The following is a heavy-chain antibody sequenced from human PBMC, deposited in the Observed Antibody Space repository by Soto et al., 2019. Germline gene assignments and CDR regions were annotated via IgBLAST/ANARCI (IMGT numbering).Heavy chain of an antibody. V-gene: IGHV1-24*01. CDR2: FDPEDGET. CDR1: GYTLTELS. D-gene: IGHD3-10*01. Sequence: ASVKVSCKVSGYTLTELSMHWVRQAPGKGLEWMGGFDPEDGETIYAQKFQGRVTMTEDTSTDTAYMELSSLRSEDTAVYYCATSPYGSGENWFDPWGQGNLVTVSS. J-gene: IGHJ5*02. CDR3: ATSPYGSGENWFDP.